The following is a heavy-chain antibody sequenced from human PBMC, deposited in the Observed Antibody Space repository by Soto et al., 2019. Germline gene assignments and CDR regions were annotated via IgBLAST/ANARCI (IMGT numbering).Heavy chain of an antibody. V-gene: IGHV3-64D*06. CDR3: VKDTDSSSWHYYYYYYGMDV. D-gene: IGHD6-13*01. CDR2: ISSNGGST. J-gene: IGHJ6*02. Sequence: SGGSLRLSCSASGFTFSSYAMHWVRQAPGKGLEYVSAISSNGGSTYYADSVKGRFTISRDNSKNTLYLQMSSLRAEDTAVYYCVKDTDSSSWHYYYYYYGMDVWGQGTTVTVSS. CDR1: GFTFSSYA.